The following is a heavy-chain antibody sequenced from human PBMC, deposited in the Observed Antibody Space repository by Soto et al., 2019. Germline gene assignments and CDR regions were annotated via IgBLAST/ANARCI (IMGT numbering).Heavy chain of an antibody. CDR1: GFTFSAHW. V-gene: IGHV3-7*05. CDR3: VRESCVGGWCKGYFQE. Sequence: EVQLVASGGDLVQPGGSLRLSCAASGFTFSAHWLTWVRQAPGKGLEYVVTLNQDGSQKYYVDSVKGRFTISRDNARNSLYLQMNSLRVEDTAVYFCVRESCVGGWCKGYFQEWGQGTRVTVSS. CDR2: LNQDGSQK. J-gene: IGHJ1*01. D-gene: IGHD2-21*01.